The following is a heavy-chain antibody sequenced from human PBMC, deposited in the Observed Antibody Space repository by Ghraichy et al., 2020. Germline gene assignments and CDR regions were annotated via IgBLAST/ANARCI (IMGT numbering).Heavy chain of an antibody. J-gene: IGHJ4*02. CDR3: ARCRGFGELSFDY. V-gene: IGHV4-34*01. CDR2: INHSGST. D-gene: IGHD3-10*01. Sequence: SETLSLTCAVYGGSFSGYYWSWIRQPPGKGLEWIGEINHSGSTNYNPSLKSRVTISVDTSKNQFSLKLSSVTAADTAVYYCARCRGFGELSFDYWGQGTLVTVSS. CDR1: GGSFSGYY.